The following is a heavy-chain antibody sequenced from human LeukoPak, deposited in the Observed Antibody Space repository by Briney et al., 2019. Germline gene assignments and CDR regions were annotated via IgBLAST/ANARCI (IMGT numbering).Heavy chain of an antibody. V-gene: IGHV3-30-3*01. J-gene: IGHJ4*02. CDR3: AKAEGSTSRLTTSQHFDY. D-gene: IGHD2-2*01. CDR2: ISYDGSNK. CDR1: GFTFSSYA. Sequence: PGRSLRLSCAASGFTFSSYAMHWVRQAPGKGLEWVAVISYDGSNKYYADSVKGRFTISRDNSKNTLYLQMNSLRAEDTAVYYCAKAEGSTSRLTTSQHFDYWGQGTLVTVSS.